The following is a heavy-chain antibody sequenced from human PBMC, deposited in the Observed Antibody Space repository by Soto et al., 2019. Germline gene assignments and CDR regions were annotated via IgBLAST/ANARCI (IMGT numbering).Heavy chain of an antibody. V-gene: IGHV3-30*03. D-gene: IGHD2-21*02. CDR1: GFTFSNFG. CDR2: MSYDGSNK. J-gene: IGHJ6*02. Sequence: GGSLRLSCAASGFTFSNFGMHWVRQAPGKGLEWVAVMSYDGSNKYYADSVKGRFTISRDNSKNTLYLQIHSLRAEDAAVYYCARVMCGDCSTYYYYSMDVWGQGTTVTVSS. CDR3: ARVMCGDCSTYYYYSMDV.